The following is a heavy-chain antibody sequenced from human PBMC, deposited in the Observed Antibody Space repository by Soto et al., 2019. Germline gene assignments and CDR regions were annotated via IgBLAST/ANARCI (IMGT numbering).Heavy chain of an antibody. CDR3: ARVGYSSSWFYYYYGMDV. Sequence: SETLSLTCTVSGGSISSYYWSWIRQPPGKGLEWIGYIYYSGSTNYNPSLKSRVTISVDTSKNQFSLKLSSVTAADTAVYYCARVGYSSSWFYYYYGMDVWGQGTTVTV. CDR2: IYYSGST. J-gene: IGHJ6*02. D-gene: IGHD6-13*01. V-gene: IGHV4-59*01. CDR1: GGSISSYY.